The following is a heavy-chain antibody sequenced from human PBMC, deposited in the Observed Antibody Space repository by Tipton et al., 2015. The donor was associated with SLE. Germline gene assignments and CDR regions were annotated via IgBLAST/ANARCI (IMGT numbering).Heavy chain of an antibody. CDR1: GFTFSHYS. CDR2: ISSESAYI. Sequence: SLRLSCAASGFTFSHYSMNWVRQAPGKGLEWVSSISSESAYIHYADSVKGRFTISRDNAQNTLFLHMSSLRAEDTAVYFCARDDSSSWTPFDYWGQGTLVTVSS. CDR3: ARDDSSSWTPFDY. D-gene: IGHD6-13*01. V-gene: IGHV3-21*06. J-gene: IGHJ4*02.